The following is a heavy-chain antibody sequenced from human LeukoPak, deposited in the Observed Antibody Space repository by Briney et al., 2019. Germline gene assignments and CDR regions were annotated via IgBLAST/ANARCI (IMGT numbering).Heavy chain of an antibody. Sequence: GGSLRLSCAASGFTFRIYAMSWVRQAPGKGLEWVSAISGSGGSTYYADSAKGRFTISRDNSKNTLYLQMNSLRAEDTAVYYCATALWFGELLYRRTYYFDYWGQGTLVTVSS. CDR1: GFTFRIYA. CDR3: ATALWFGELLYRRTYYFDY. J-gene: IGHJ4*02. V-gene: IGHV3-23*01. D-gene: IGHD3-10*01. CDR2: ISGSGGST.